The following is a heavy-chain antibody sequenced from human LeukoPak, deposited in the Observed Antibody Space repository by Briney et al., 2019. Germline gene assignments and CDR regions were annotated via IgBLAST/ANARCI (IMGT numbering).Heavy chain of an antibody. Sequence: SQTLSLTCTVSGGSISSGRYYWSWIRQPAGKGQEWIGRIYTSWSTNYNPSLKRRVTISVDTSKNQFFLKLSSVTAADTAVYYCARSGYSYGFYYYYYMDVWGKGTTVTVSS. J-gene: IGHJ6*03. CDR3: ARSGYSYGFYYYYYMDV. D-gene: IGHD5-18*01. CDR2: IYTSWST. CDR1: GGSISSGRYY. V-gene: IGHV4-61*02.